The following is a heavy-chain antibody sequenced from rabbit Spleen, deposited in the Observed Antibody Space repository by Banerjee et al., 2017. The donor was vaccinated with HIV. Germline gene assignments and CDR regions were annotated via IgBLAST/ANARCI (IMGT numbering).Heavy chain of an antibody. J-gene: IGHJ4*01. Sequence: EESGGDLVKPGASLTLTCTASGFSFSSGYDMCWVRQAPGKGLEWIACIGTGFGDTYYANWAKGRFTISKTSSTTVPLQMTSLTAADTATYFCARDLPDVIGWNFNLWGPGTLVTVS. D-gene: IGHD1-1*01. CDR2: IGTGFGDT. CDR3: ARDLPDVIGWNFNL. CDR1: GFSFSSGYD. V-gene: IGHV1S40*01.